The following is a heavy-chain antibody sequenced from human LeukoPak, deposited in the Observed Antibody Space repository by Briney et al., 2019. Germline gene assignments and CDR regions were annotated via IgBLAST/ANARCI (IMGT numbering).Heavy chain of an antibody. Sequence: RSGGSLRLSCAASGFTFSSYAVSWVRQAPGKGLEWVSAISGSGGSTYYADSVKGRFTISRDNSKNTLYLQMNSLRAEDTAVYYCAKSGYDSSGYYYYYFDCWGQGTLVTVSS. D-gene: IGHD3-22*01. CDR1: GFTFSSYA. CDR2: ISGSGGST. J-gene: IGHJ4*02. V-gene: IGHV3-23*01. CDR3: AKSGYDSSGYYYYYFDC.